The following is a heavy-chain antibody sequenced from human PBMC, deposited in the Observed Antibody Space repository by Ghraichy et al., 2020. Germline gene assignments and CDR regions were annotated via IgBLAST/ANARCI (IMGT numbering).Heavy chain of an antibody. CDR3: ARDQPVASADY. V-gene: IGHV3-48*03. D-gene: IGHD4-23*01. Sequence: LSLTCAASGFRFSSYEMNWVRQAPGKGLEWIAFIRTDGETTFYGDSVRGRFTISRDNARNSLYLQMNSLRVEDTAVYYCARDQPVASADYWGQGTLVTVSS. J-gene: IGHJ4*02. CDR1: GFRFSSYE. CDR2: IRTDGETT.